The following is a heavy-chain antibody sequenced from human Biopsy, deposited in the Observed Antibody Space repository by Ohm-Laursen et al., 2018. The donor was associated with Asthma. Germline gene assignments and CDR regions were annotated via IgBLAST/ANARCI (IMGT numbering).Heavy chain of an antibody. V-gene: IGHV3-53*01. J-gene: IGHJ4*02. Sequence: SLRLSCAASGFAVSRDYMFWVRQAPGKSLEWVSVIYSGGTSHTADSVRGRFTISRDYSKNTLYLQMHSLRPEDTAVYYCARGDSSNWSHYYFDYWGQGTLVTVSS. D-gene: IGHD3-22*01. CDR3: ARGDSSNWSHYYFDY. CDR2: IYSGGTS. CDR1: GFAVSRDY.